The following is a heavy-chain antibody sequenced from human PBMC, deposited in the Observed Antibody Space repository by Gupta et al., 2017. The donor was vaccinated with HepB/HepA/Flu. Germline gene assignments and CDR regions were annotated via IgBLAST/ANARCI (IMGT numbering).Heavy chain of an antibody. J-gene: IGHJ1*01. D-gene: IGHD2-2*02. Sequence: QITLKESGPTLVKPTQTLTLTCTFSGFSLSTSGVGVGWIRQPPGKALEWLALIYWNDDKRYSTSLKSRRTITKDTSKNQVVSTMTNMETVETAPYDCAHSVVVVPAAIKADYFKHGGQGTMVTVYS. CDR1: GFSLSTSGVG. V-gene: IGHV2-5*01. CDR3: AHSVVVVPAAIKADYFKH. CDR2: IYWNDDK.